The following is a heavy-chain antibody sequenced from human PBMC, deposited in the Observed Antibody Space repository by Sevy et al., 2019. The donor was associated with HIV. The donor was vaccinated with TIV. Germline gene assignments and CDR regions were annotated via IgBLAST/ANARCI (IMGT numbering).Heavy chain of an antibody. V-gene: IGHV3-23*01. Sequence: GGSLRLSCAASGFKFSSYAMSWVRQAPGKGLEWVSGISASGGTTYYEDSVKGRFTISRDNSKNTLSLQMSSLRAEDTAMYYCAKDRSKRGGSTYGPWGQGTLVTVSS. J-gene: IGHJ5*02. D-gene: IGHD3-10*01. CDR2: ISASGGTT. CDR1: GFKFSSYA. CDR3: AKDRSKRGGSTYGP.